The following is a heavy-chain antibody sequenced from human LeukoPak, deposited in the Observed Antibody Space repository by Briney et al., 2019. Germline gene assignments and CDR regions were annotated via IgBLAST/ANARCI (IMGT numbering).Heavy chain of an antibody. Sequence: SETLSLTCTVSGRSISSYYWSWIRQPPGKGLEWIGSIYYSGSTNYNPSLKSRVTISVDTSKNQFSLKLSSVTAADTAVYYCARDSSGWYRWFDPWGQGTLVTVSS. V-gene: IGHV4-59*01. D-gene: IGHD6-19*01. CDR1: GRSISSYY. CDR2: IYYSGST. J-gene: IGHJ5*02. CDR3: ARDSSGWYRWFDP.